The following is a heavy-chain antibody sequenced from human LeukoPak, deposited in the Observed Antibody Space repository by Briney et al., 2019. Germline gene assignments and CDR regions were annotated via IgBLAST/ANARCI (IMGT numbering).Heavy chain of an antibody. D-gene: IGHD5-18*01. CDR1: GYTFTSYY. Sequence: ASVKVSCKASGYTFTSYYMHWVRQAPGQGLEWMGIINPSGGSTNYAQKFQGRVTITADESTSTAYMELSSLRSEDTAVYYCARALPSARGYSYGCFDYWGQGTLVTVSS. V-gene: IGHV1-46*01. CDR3: ARALPSARGYSYGCFDY. J-gene: IGHJ4*02. CDR2: INPSGGST.